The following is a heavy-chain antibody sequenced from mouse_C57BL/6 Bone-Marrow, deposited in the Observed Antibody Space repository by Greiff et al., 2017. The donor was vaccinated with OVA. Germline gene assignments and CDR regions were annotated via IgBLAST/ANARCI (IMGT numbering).Heavy chain of an antibody. CDR1: GYTFTSYW. CDR2: IYPGNSDT. J-gene: IGHJ3*01. CDR3: TRYYYGSSLWFAY. Sequence: VQLQQSGTVLARPGASVKMSCKTSGYTFTSYWMHWVKQRPGQGLEWIGAIYPGNSDTSYNQKFKGKAKLTAVTSASTAYMELSSLTNEDSAVYYCTRYYYGSSLWFAYWGQGTLVTVSA. D-gene: IGHD1-1*01. V-gene: IGHV1-5*01.